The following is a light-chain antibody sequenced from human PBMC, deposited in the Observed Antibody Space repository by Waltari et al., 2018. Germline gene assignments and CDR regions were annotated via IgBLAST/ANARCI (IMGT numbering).Light chain of an antibody. CDR1: SSDVGGYNY. Sequence: QSALTQPASVSGSPGQSITISCTGTSSDVGGYNYVSWYQQHPGKAPKLIIYDVSKRPSGVSNRFSGSKSGNTASLTISGLQAEDEADYYCCSYAGSSPLYVFGTGTKVTVL. CDR2: DVS. J-gene: IGLJ1*01. CDR3: CSYAGSSPLYV. V-gene: IGLV2-23*02.